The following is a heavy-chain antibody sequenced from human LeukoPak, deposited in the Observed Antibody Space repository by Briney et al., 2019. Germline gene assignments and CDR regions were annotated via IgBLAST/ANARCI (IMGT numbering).Heavy chain of an antibody. Sequence: GGSLRLSCAASGFTFSSYWMSWVRQAPGKGLGWVANIKQDGSEKYYVDSVKGRFTISRDNAKNSLYLQMNSLRAEDTAVYYCAKDNGAAAGGWFDPWGQGTLVTVSS. CDR2: IKQDGSEK. CDR1: GFTFSSYW. CDR3: AKDNGAAAGGWFDP. J-gene: IGHJ5*02. V-gene: IGHV3-7*03. D-gene: IGHD6-13*01.